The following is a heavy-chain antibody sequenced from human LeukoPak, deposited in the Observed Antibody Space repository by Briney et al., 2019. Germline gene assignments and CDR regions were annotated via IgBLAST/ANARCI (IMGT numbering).Heavy chain of an antibody. CDR1: GVTFSSYA. CDR3: ASSPPTGTTWYFDL. J-gene: IGHJ2*01. D-gene: IGHD1-7*01. CDR2: ISSTGGRT. V-gene: IGHV3-64*01. Sequence: GGSLRLSCAASGVTFSSYAMHWVRQAPGKGLEYVSGISSTGGRTYYANSVKGRFTISRDDSKNTLYLQMGSLRAEDMAVYYCASSPPTGTTWYFDLWGRGTLVTVSS.